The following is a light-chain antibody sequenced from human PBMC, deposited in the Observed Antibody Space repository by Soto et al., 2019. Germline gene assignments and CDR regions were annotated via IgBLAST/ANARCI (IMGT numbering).Light chain of an antibody. J-gene: IGKJ4*01. CDR1: QSITSYY. V-gene: IGKV3-20*01. CDR2: GAS. Sequence: ESVLTQSPGTLSLSPGERATLSCRASQSITSYYLAWYQQKPGQAPRLLIYGASNRATGIPGRFSGSGSGTDFTLSISRLEPEDFAVYYCQHYDRYPPTFGGGTKVEIK. CDR3: QHYDRYPPT.